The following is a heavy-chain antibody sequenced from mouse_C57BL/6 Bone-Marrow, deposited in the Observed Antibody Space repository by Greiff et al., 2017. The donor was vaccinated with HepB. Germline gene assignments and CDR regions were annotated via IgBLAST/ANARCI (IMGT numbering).Heavy chain of an antibody. CDR1: GFNIKDDY. CDR2: IDPENGDT. J-gene: IGHJ4*01. Sequence: EVQVVESGAELVRPGASVKLSCTASGFNIKDDYMHWVKQRPEQGLEWIGWIDPENGDTEYASKFQGKATITADTSSNTAYLQLSSLTSEDTAVYYCTKWYYAMDYWGQGTSVTVSS. CDR3: TKWYYAMDY. V-gene: IGHV14-4*01.